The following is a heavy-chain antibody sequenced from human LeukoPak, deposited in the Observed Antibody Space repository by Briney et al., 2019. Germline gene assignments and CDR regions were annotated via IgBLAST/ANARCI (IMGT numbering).Heavy chain of an antibody. V-gene: IGHV2-70*11. CDR1: GFSLSTSKMC. CDR2: IDGDDDK. Sequence: SGPTLVKPTQTLTLTCTFSGFSLSTSKMCLSWIRQPPGKALEWLARIDGDDDKYYSASLKTRLTISKDTSKNQVVLTMTNMDPVDTATYYCARDQPYNTYGYWYYFDYWGQGTLVTVSS. J-gene: IGHJ4*02. D-gene: IGHD5-18*01. CDR3: ARDQPYNTYGYWYYFDY.